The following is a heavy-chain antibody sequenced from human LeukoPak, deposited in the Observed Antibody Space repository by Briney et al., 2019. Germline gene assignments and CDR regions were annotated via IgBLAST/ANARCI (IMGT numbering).Heavy chain of an antibody. CDR2: ISSSSSTI. D-gene: IGHD6-19*01. Sequence: GGPLRLSCAASGFTFSSYHMNWVRQAPGKGLEWVSYISSSSSTIYYADSVKGRFTISRDNAKNSLYLQMNSLRDEDTAVYYCARDRGDSSGWYFDYWGQGTLVTVSS. CDR3: ARDRGDSSGWYFDY. CDR1: GFTFSSYH. J-gene: IGHJ4*02. V-gene: IGHV3-48*02.